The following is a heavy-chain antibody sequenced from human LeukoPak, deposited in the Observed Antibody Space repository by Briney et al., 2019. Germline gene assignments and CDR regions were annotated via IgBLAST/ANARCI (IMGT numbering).Heavy chain of an antibody. J-gene: IGHJ3*02. V-gene: IGHV4-34*01. D-gene: IGHD3-3*01. Sequence: NPSETLSLTCAVYGGSFSGYYWSWIRQPPGKGLEWIGEISHSGSTNYNPSLKSRVTISVDTSKNQFSLKLSSVTAADTAVYYCASLSFWSGYHDAFDIWGQGTMVTVSS. CDR2: ISHSGST. CDR3: ASLSFWSGYHDAFDI. CDR1: GGSFSGYY.